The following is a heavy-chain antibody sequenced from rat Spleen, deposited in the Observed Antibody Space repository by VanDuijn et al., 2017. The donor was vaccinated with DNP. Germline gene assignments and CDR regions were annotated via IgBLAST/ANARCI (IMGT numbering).Heavy chain of an antibody. V-gene: IGHV5-22*01. CDR3: AKDRTGGFAMDA. CDR2: ISYEGSST. Sequence: EVRLVESGGGLVQPGRSLKLSCAASGFTFSDYYMAWVRQAPKKGLEWVASISYEGSSTYYGDSVKGRFTISRDNAKSTLYLQMNSLRSEDTATYYCAKDRTGGFAMDAWGQGTSVTVSS. CDR1: GFTFSDYY. D-gene: IGHD4-1*01. J-gene: IGHJ4*01.